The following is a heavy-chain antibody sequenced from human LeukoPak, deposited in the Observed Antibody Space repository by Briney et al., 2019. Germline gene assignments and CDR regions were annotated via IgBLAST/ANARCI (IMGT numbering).Heavy chain of an antibody. Sequence: GASVKVSCKASGYTFTSYGLTWVRQAPGQWLEWMGWISTYNGNTNYAQKLQGRVTMTTDTSTSTAYMELRSLRSDDTAVYYCARVPTESYSYYYYGMDVWGQGTTVTVSS. J-gene: IGHJ6*02. V-gene: IGHV1-18*01. CDR1: GYTFTSYG. D-gene: IGHD2-15*01. CDR3: ARVPTESYSYYYYGMDV. CDR2: ISTYNGNT.